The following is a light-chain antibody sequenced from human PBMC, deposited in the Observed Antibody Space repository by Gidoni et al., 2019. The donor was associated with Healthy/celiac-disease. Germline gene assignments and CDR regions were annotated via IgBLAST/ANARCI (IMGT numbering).Light chain of an antibody. V-gene: IGLV1-40*01. CDR3: QSYDSSLSGVV. CDR2: GNS. CDR1: SSNIGAGYD. J-gene: IGLJ2*01. Sequence: QSVLTHPPSVSGSPGQRVTIYCTGSSSNIGAGYDVHWYQQLPGTAPKLLIYGNSNRPSGVPDRFSGSKSGTSASLAITGLQAEDEADYYCQSYDSSLSGVVFGGGTKLTVL.